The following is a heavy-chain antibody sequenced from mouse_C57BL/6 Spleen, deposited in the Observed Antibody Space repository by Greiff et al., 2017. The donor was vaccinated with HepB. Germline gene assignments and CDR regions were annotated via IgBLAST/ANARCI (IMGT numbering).Heavy chain of an antibody. J-gene: IGHJ4*01. V-gene: IGHV3-6*01. CDR1: GYSITSGYY. Sequence: EVKLLESGPGLVKPSQSLSLTCSVTGYSITSGYYWNWIRQFPGNKLEWMGYISYDGSNNYNPSLKNRISITRDTSKTQFFLKLNSVTTEDTATYYCAREWAYDYDADMDYWGQGTSVTVSS. CDR2: ISYDGSN. D-gene: IGHD2-4*01. CDR3: AREWAYDYDADMDY.